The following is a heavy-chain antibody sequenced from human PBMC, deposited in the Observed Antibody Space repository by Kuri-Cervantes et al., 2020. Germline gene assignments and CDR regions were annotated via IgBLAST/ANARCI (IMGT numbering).Heavy chain of an antibody. J-gene: IGHJ4*02. CDR3: ARGTVRYGYRGFDY. D-gene: IGHD5-18*01. CDR2: ISAYDGDT. CDR1: GYTFTSYG. V-gene: IGHV1-18*01. Sequence: ASVKVSCKASGYTFTSYGISWVRQAPGQGLEWMGWISAYDGDTNYAQKLQGRVTMTTDTSTSTAYMELSSLRSEDTAVYYCARGTVRYGYRGFDYWGQGTLVTVSS.